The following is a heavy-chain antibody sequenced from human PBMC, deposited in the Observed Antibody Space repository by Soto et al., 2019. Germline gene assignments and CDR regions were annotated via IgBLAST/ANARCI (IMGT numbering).Heavy chain of an antibody. CDR2: IYYSGST. CDR3: ARIDTVTAFDI. J-gene: IGHJ3*02. D-gene: IGHD4-17*01. CDR1: GGSISSYY. Sequence: ASETLSLTCTVSGGSISSYYWSWIRQPPGKGLEWIGYIYYSGSTNYNPSLKSRVTISVDTSKNQFSLKLSSVTAADTAVYYCARIDTVTAFDIWGQGTMVTVSS. V-gene: IGHV4-59*01.